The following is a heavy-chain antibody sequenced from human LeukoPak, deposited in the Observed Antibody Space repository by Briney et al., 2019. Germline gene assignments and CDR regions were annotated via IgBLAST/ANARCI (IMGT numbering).Heavy chain of an antibody. V-gene: IGHV3-30*03. Sequence: GGSLRLSCAASGFTFSSYGMHWVRQAPGKGLEWVAVISYDGSNKYYADSVKGRFTISRDNSKNTLYLQMNSLRAEDTAVYYCARGPSGYHNTGGQGTLVTVSS. CDR2: ISYDGSNK. D-gene: IGHD5-12*01. J-gene: IGHJ4*02. CDR1: GFTFSSYG. CDR3: ARGPSGYHNT.